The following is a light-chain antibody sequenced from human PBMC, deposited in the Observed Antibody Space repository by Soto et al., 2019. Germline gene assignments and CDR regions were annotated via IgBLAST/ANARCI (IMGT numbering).Light chain of an antibody. CDR1: KLGSKI. J-gene: IGLJ1*01. V-gene: IGLV3-21*02. CDR2: DAT. Sequence: SYELPQPPSVSVAPGQTARITCGGDKLGSKIVHWYKQRPGQAPVAVVFDATDRPSGIPDRFSASRSGDTATLTISRVDAGDEADYFCQVWASTDEFFVFGSGTKVTVL. CDR3: QVWASTDEFFV.